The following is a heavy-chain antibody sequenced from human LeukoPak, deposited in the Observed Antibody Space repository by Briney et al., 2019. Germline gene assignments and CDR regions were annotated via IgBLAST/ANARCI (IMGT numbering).Heavy chain of an antibody. CDR2: IYSGGTT. D-gene: IGHD2-21*02. CDR3: ARVLVTAYGNWFDP. J-gene: IGHJ5*02. Sequence: GGSLRLSCAASGFTVSSNYMSWVRQAPGQGLEWVSVIYSGGTTYYADSVKGRFTISRDNSKNTLYLQMNSLRAEDTPVYYCARVLVTAYGNWFDPWGQGTLVTVSS. V-gene: IGHV3-66*01. CDR1: GFTVSSNY.